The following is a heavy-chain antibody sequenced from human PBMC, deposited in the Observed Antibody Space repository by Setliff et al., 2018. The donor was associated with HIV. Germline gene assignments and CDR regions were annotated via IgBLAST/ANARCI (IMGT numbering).Heavy chain of an antibody. D-gene: IGHD6-19*01. J-gene: IGHJ4*02. CDR3: ARARYSSGYYVSFDY. V-gene: IGHV3-72*01. CDR2: TRNKANSYTT. CDR1: GFTFSYAW. Sequence: LRLSCAASGFTFSYAWMTWVRQAPGKGLEWVGRTRNKANSYTTEYAASVKGRISISRDDSKNSVYLQMNSLKTEDTAVYYCARARYSSGYYVSFDYWGQGTLVTVSS.